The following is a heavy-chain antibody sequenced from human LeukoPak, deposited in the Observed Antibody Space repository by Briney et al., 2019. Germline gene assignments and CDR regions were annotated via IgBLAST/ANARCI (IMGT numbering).Heavy chain of an antibody. CDR3: ARAQGSGGTTYYFYYGMDV. Sequence: ASVKVSCKASGYAFSNHYIHWERQAPGQGLEWMGIITPGGEGTKYAQKFQGRVSMTTDTSTRTIYLSLSSLRSEDTAVYHGARAQGSGGTTYYFYYGMDVWGQGTTVTVCS. CDR1: GYAFSNHY. V-gene: IGHV1-46*01. J-gene: IGHJ6*02. CDR2: ITPGGEGT. D-gene: IGHD1-1*01.